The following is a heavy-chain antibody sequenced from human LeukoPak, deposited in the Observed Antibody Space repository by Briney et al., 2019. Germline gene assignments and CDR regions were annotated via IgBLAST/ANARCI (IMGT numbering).Heavy chain of an antibody. V-gene: IGHV3-30*04. CDR3: ARSLATSYYYMDV. CDR2: ISYDGSNK. CDR1: GFTFSNYA. D-gene: IGHD5-12*01. J-gene: IGHJ6*03. Sequence: GRSLRLSCAASGFTFSNYAMHWVRQAPGKGLEWVAVISYDGSNKFYADSVKGRFTISRDSSKSTLHLQMNSLRAEDTAVYYCARSLATSYYYMDVWGKGTTVTVSS.